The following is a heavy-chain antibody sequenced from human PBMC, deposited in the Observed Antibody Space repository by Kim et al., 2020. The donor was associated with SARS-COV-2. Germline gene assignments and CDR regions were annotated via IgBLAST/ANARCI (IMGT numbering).Heavy chain of an antibody. V-gene: IGHV4-4*02. CDR2: IYHSGST. J-gene: IGHJ5*02. CDR1: GGSISSSNW. CDR3: AREGLVSTGGALDP. Sequence: SETLSLTCAVSGGSISSSNWWSWVRQPPGKGLEWIGEIYHSGSTNYNPSLKSRVTISVDKSKNQFSLKLSSVTAADTAVYYCAREGLVSTGGALDPWGQGTLVTVSS. D-gene: IGHD2-8*02.